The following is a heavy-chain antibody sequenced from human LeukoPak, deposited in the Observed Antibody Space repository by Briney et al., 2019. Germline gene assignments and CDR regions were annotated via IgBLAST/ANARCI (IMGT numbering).Heavy chain of an antibody. CDR1: GGSISSGGYY. V-gene: IGHV4-31*03. CDR2: IYYSGST. Sequence: SQTLSLTCTVSGGSISSGGYYWSWIRQHPGKGLEWIGYIYYSGSTYYNPSLKSRVTISVDKSKNQFSLKLSSVTAADTAVYYCARVGQWLVRSRTFDYWGQGTLVTVSS. D-gene: IGHD6-19*01. CDR3: ARVGQWLVRSRTFDY. J-gene: IGHJ4*02.